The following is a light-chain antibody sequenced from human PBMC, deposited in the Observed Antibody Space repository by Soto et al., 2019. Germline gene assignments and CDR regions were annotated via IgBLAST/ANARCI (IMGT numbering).Light chain of an antibody. Sequence: DIQMTQSPTSPSASVGDRVTITCRASQDIRNFVAWYQHKRGKAPKLLIYAASTLQSGVPSRFSGIGSGTDFTRTIHSLQPEGVATYSCEKYSSGPVFGPGTKVQI. V-gene: IGKV1-27*01. CDR3: EKYSSGPV. CDR1: QDIRNF. J-gene: IGKJ3*01. CDR2: AAS.